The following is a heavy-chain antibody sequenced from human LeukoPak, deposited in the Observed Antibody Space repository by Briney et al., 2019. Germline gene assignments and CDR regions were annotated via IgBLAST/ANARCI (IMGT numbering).Heavy chain of an antibody. D-gene: IGHD4-17*01. CDR1: GFTFSSYA. Sequence: PGGSLRLSCAASGFTFSSYAMSWVRQAPGKGLEWVAFIRYDGSNKYYADSVKGRFTISRDNSKNTLYLQMNSLRAEDTAVYYCAKDGVLLGDYADYFDYWGQGTLVTVSS. V-gene: IGHV3-30*02. CDR2: IRYDGSNK. J-gene: IGHJ4*02. CDR3: AKDGVLLGDYADYFDY.